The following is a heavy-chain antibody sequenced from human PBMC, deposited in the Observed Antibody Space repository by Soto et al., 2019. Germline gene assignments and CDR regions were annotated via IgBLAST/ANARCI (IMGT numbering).Heavy chain of an antibody. V-gene: IGHV1-3*01. Sequence: ASVKVSRKASGYTFPSYATHWVRQAPGQRGEWMGWINAGNGNTKYSQKFHGRVTITRDTSASTAYMELSSLRSEDTAVYYCARDGAPVLRFLMWSYYYCGMDVWGQGTTVTVSS. CDR2: INAGNGNT. CDR3: ARDGAPVLRFLMWSYYYCGMDV. CDR1: GYTFPSYA. J-gene: IGHJ6*02. D-gene: IGHD3-3*01.